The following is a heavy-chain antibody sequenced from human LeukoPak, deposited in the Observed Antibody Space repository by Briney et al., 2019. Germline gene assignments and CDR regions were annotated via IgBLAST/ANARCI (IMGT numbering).Heavy chain of an antibody. V-gene: IGHV3-7*01. J-gene: IGHJ4*02. CDR2: IKQDGSEK. D-gene: IGHD6-19*01. CDR1: GFTFRTYW. Sequence: PGGSLRLSCAASGFTFRTYWMSWVRQAPGKGLEWVAIIKQDGSEKYYVDSVKGRFTISRDNAKNSLYLQMNSLRAEDTAVYYCARDLRGYSSGWYRGDYWGQGTLVTVSS. CDR3: ARDLRGYSSGWYRGDY.